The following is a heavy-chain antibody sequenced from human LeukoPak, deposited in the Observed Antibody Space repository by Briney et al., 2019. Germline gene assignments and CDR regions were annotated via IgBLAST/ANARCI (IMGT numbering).Heavy chain of an antibody. V-gene: IGHV4-39*07. D-gene: IGHD3-22*01. CDR2: IYYSATT. CDR3: ARYYDSSDFWGYFDF. Sequence: TSETLSLTCTVSGGSISSSNYYWGWIRQPPGKGLQWIGTIYYSATTYYNPSLQSRVTISVDTSKNQFSLRLSSLTAADTAVYYCARYYDSSDFWGYFDFWGQGALVSVSS. J-gene: IGHJ4*02. CDR1: GGSISSSNYY.